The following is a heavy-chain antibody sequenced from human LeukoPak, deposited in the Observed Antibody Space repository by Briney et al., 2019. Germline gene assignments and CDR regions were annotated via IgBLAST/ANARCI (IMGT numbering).Heavy chain of an antibody. V-gene: IGHV3-23*01. CDR1: GLTFSSYT. D-gene: IGHD5-18*01. Sequence: GGSLRLSCAASGLTFSSYTMSWVRQAPGKGLEWVSAISGSGGSTYYADSVKGRFTISRDNSKNTLYLQMNSLRAEDTAVYYCANSGQWLLGYWGQGTLVTVSS. CDR2: ISGSGGST. CDR3: ANSGQWLLGY. J-gene: IGHJ4*02.